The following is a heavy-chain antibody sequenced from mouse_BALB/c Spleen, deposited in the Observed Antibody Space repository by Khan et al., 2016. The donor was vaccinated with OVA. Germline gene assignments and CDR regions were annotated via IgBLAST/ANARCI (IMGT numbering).Heavy chain of an antibody. CDR3: VKQNHGTLYAVDY. V-gene: IGHV2-3*01. J-gene: IGHJ4*01. D-gene: IGHD2-1*01. CDR2: IWGDGNT. CDR1: GFSLTSYG. Sequence: QVQLKESGPGLVAPSQSLSITCTVSGFSLTSYGVSWVRQPPGKGLEWLGVIWGDGNTNYHSTTIARLSISKDDAKSQVFLKRKSLHTDDTATYYCVKQNHGTLYAVDYWGQGTSVPVSS.